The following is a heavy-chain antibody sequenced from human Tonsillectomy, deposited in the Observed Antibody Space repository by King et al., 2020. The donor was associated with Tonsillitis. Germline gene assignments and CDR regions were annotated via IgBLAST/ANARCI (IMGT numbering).Heavy chain of an antibody. Sequence: QLVQSGGGLVKPGGSLRLSCAASGFTFSDYYMSWIRQAPGKGLEWVSYISSRSTYTNSGDSVKGRFTISIDNAKNTLYLQMNSLRAEDTDVYYCARDLQYDILTGELYYWGQGTLVTVSS. CDR3: ARDLQYDILTGELYY. V-gene: IGHV3-11*05. CDR1: GFTFSDYY. D-gene: IGHD3-9*01. CDR2: ISSRSTYT. J-gene: IGHJ4*02.